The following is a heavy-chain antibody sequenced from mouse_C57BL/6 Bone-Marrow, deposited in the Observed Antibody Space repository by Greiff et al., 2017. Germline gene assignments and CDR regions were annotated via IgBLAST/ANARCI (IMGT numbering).Heavy chain of an antibody. J-gene: IGHJ2*01. Sequence: EVMLVESEGGLVQPGSSMKLSCTASGFTFSDYYMAWVRQVPEKGLEWVANINYDGSSTYYLDSLKSRFIISRDNAKNILYLQMSSLKSEDTATYYCAREDGYWGQGTTLTVSS. CDR1: GFTFSDYY. V-gene: IGHV5-16*01. CDR2: INYDGSST. CDR3: AREDGY.